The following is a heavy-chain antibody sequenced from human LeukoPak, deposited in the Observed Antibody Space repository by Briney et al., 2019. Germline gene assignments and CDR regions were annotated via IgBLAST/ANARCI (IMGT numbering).Heavy chain of an antibody. Sequence: ASVKVSCTASGYTFTSYYMHWVRQAPGQGLEWMGGIIPIFGTANYAQKFQGRVTITTDESTSTAYMELSSLRSEDTAVYYCARDENTAAAGMGDAFDIWGQGTMVTVSS. CDR2: IIPIFGTA. V-gene: IGHV1-69*05. CDR1: GYTFTSYY. D-gene: IGHD6-13*01. J-gene: IGHJ3*02. CDR3: ARDENTAAAGMGDAFDI.